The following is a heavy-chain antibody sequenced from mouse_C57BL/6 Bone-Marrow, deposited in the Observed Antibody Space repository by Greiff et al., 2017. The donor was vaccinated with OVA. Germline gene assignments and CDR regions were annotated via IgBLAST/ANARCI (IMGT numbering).Heavy chain of an antibody. J-gene: IGHJ4*01. CDR2: INPNNGRT. CDR1: GYTFTDYY. Sequence: EVQLQQSGPELVKPGASVKISCEASGYTFTDYYMNWVNQSPGKSLEWIGDINPNNGRTSSNQKFKGKATLTVDKSSSTAYMELRSLTSEDSAVYYCAREDYCPDAMDDWGQGTSVSVTA. D-gene: IGHD1-1*01. V-gene: IGHV1-26*01. CDR3: AREDYCPDAMDD.